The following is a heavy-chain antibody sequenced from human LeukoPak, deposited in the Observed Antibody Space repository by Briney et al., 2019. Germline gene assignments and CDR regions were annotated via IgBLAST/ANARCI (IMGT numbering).Heavy chain of an antibody. J-gene: IGHJ4*02. Sequence: GESLRLSCAASGFTFTTYWMSWVRQLPGKGLEWVANINQDGTGKYYVDSVKGRFTISRDNAKNSLDLQMNSLRVEDTAIYYCVKVAKYYYGSETYYFFEHWGQGTPVTASS. CDR2: INQDGTGK. CDR3: VKVAKYYYGSETYYFFEH. D-gene: IGHD3-10*01. V-gene: IGHV3-7*01. CDR1: GFTFTTYW.